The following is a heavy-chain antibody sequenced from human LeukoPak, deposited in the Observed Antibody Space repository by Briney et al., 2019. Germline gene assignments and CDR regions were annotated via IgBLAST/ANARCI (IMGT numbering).Heavy chain of an antibody. CDR2: INPNSGGT. Sequence: ASVKVSCKASGYTFTGYYMHWVRQAPGQGLEWMGWINPNSGGTNYAQKFQGRVTMTRDTSISTAYMELSRLRSDDTAVYYCARVRWLQYDYDAFDFWGQGTVVSVSS. V-gene: IGHV1-2*02. J-gene: IGHJ3*01. CDR1: GYTFTGYY. D-gene: IGHD5-24*01. CDR3: ARVRWLQYDYDAFDF.